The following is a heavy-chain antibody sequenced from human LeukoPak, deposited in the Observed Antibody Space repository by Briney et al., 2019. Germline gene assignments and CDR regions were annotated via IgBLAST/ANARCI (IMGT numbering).Heavy chain of an antibody. Sequence: GGSLRLSCAATGFTFSSDWMAWVRQASGKGLEWVANIKQDGGEKFYLDSVKGRFTISRDNSRNSLYLQMNSLRAEDTAVYYCARVSAEWLLSYWGQGTLVTVSS. CDR1: GFTFSSDW. CDR2: IKQDGGEK. D-gene: IGHD3-3*01. V-gene: IGHV3-7*01. CDR3: ARVSAEWLLSY. J-gene: IGHJ4*02.